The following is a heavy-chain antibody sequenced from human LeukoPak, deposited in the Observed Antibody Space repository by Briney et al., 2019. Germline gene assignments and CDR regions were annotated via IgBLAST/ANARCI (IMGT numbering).Heavy chain of an antibody. D-gene: IGHD6-19*01. V-gene: IGHV3-33*01. J-gene: IGHJ4*02. CDR1: GFTFSSYG. CDR3: ARDGFGSGWLDY. Sequence: GRSLRLSCAASGFTFSSYGMHWVRQAPGKGLERVAVIWYDGSNKYYADSVKGRFTISRDNSKNTLYLQMNSLRAEDTAVYYCARDGFGSGWLDYWGQGTLVTVSS. CDR2: IWYDGSNK.